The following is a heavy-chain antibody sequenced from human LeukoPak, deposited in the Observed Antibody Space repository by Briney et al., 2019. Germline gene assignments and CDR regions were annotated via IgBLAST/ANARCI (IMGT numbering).Heavy chain of an antibody. CDR2: ISSSSSTI. CDR3: ARAPVVGAAGDFDY. V-gene: IGHV3-48*02. D-gene: IGHD2-15*01. J-gene: IGHJ4*02. Sequence: PGGSLRLSCAASGFTFSSYSMNWVRQAPGKGLEWVSYISSSSSTIYYAHSAKGRFTLSRDNPKNTLYLQKNSLRDEDTAVYYCARAPVVGAAGDFDYWGQGALVTVSS. CDR1: GFTFSSYS.